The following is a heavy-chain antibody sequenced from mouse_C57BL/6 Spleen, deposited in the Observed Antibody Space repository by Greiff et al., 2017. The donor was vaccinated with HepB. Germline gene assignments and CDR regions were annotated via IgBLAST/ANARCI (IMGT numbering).Heavy chain of an antibody. D-gene: IGHD1-1*01. CDR1: GYTFTSYW. J-gene: IGHJ2*01. Sequence: QVQLKQPGAELVRPGSSVKLSCKASGYTFTSYWMHWVKQRPIQGLEWIGNIDPSDSETHYNQKFKDKATLTVDKSSSTAYMQLSSLTSEDSAVYYCARDHYYGSFFDYWGQGTTLTVSS. V-gene: IGHV1-52*01. CDR2: IDPSDSET. CDR3: ARDHYYGSFFDY.